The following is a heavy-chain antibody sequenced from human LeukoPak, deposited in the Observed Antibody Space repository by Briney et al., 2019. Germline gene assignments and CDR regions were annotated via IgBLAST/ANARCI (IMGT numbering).Heavy chain of an antibody. CDR2: INHDGSEN. J-gene: IGHJ4*02. Sequence: PGGSLRLSCEVSGFTSSRYWMSWVRQAPGKGLEWVANINHDGSENHYVDSVKGRFIISRDNAKNSLFLQMNSLSAEDTAVYYCAKGPYYDILTGYFDYWGQGTLVTVSS. CDR1: GFTSSRYW. V-gene: IGHV3-7*01. D-gene: IGHD3-9*01. CDR3: AKGPYYDILTGYFDY.